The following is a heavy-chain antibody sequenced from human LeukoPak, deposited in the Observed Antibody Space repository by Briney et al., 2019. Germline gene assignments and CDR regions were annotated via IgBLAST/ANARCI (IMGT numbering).Heavy chain of an antibody. CDR2: IIPMFGTA. CDR3: ARVFARGGEISGSYYYY. V-gene: IGHV1-69*05. D-gene: IGHD1-26*01. J-gene: IGHJ4*02. Sequence: SVKVSCKASGGTFSSYAISWVRQAPGQGLEWMGGIIPMFGTANYAQKFQGRVTITTEESTSTAYMELSSLGSEDTATYYCARVFARGGEISGSYYYYWGQGTLVTVSS. CDR1: GGTFSSYA.